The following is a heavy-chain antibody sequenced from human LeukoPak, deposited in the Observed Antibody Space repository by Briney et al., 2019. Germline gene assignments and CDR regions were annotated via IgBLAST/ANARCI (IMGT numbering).Heavy chain of an antibody. J-gene: IGHJ4*02. CDR2: IWYDGSNI. CDR3: ARIRSSGWYEADY. CDR1: GFTFSSYG. V-gene: IGHV3-33*01. Sequence: GGSLRLSCAASGFTFSSYGMHWVRQAPGKGLEWMAVIWYDGSNIFYADSVKGRFTISRDNSKNTLYLQMDSLRAEDTAVYYCARIRSSGWYEADYWGQGTLVTVSS. D-gene: IGHD6-13*01.